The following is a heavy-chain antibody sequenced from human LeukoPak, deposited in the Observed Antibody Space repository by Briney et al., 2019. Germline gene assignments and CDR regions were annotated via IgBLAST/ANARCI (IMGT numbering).Heavy chain of an antibody. J-gene: IGHJ4*02. CDR1: GGSISSGDYY. CDR2: IYYSGST. D-gene: IGHD3-3*01. Sequence: PSETLSLTCTVSGGSISSGDYYWSWIRQPPGKGLEWIGYIYYSGSTYYNPSLKSRVTISVDTSKNQFSLKLSSVTAADTAVYYCARCWSGYPDGDYWGQGTLVTVSS. V-gene: IGHV4-30-4*08. CDR3: ARCWSGYPDGDY.